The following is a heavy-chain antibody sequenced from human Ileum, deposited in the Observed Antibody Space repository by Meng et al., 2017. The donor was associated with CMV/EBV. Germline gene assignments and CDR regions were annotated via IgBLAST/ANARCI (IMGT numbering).Heavy chain of an antibody. J-gene: IGHJ2*01. D-gene: IGHD3-10*01. CDR2: IKEDGSEK. CDR1: GFTFSSYW. Sequence: SCAASGFTFSSYWMSWVRQAPGKGLEWVANIKEDGSEKYYVDSVKGRFTMSRDNAKNSLYLQMNSLRAEDTAVYYCARDKYYSRDLWGRGTLVTVSS. V-gene: IGHV3-7*01. CDR3: ARDKYYSRDL.